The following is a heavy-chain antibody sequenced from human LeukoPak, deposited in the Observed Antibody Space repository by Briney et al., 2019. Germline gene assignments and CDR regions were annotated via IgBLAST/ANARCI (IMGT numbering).Heavy chain of an antibody. CDR2: IYHSGST. J-gene: IGHJ4*02. Sequence: PETLSLTCTVSGYSISSGYYWGWIRQPPGKGLEWIGSIYHSGSTYYNPSLKSRVTISVDTSKNQFSLKLSSVTAADTAVYYCARAPVDCSSTSCYGTPYFDYWGQGTLVTVSS. V-gene: IGHV4-38-2*02. CDR3: ARAPVDCSSTSCYGTPYFDY. CDR1: GYSISSGYY. D-gene: IGHD2-2*01.